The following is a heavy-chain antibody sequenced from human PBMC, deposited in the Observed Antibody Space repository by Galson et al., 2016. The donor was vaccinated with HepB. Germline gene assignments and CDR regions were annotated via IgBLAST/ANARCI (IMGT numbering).Heavy chain of an antibody. Sequence: SLRLSCAASGFTFSSYAMSWVRQSPGKGLEWVSAISGSGITYYADSVKGRFTISRDDSNNALYLQMSSLRAEDTAVYYCAKGGEWLLYFDYWGQGTLVTVSS. V-gene: IGHV3-23*01. CDR1: GFTFSSYA. D-gene: IGHD3-3*01. CDR3: AKGGEWLLYFDY. J-gene: IGHJ4*02. CDR2: ISGSGIT.